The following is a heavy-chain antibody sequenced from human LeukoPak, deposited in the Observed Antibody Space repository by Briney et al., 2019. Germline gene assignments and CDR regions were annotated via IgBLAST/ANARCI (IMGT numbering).Heavy chain of an antibody. CDR2: ISAYNGNT. V-gene: IGHV1-18*01. Sequence: ASVKVSCKASGYTFTSYGISWVRQAPGQGLEWMGWISAYNGNTNYAQKLQGRVTMTTDTSTSTAYMELRSLRSDDTAVYYCARTGWNGIGYYYYYMDVWGKGTTVTVSS. J-gene: IGHJ6*03. CDR3: ARTGWNGIGYYYYYMDV. D-gene: IGHD1-1*01. CDR1: GYTFTSYG.